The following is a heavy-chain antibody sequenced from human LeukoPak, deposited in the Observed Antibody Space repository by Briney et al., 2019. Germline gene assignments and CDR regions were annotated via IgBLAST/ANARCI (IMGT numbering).Heavy chain of an antibody. J-gene: IGHJ4*02. CDR3: ARGQTTMTN. Sequence: GGSLRLSCAASGFTFSSYWMSWVRQAPGKGLEWVANIKQDGSKKYYVDFVKGRFTISRDNAKNSLYLQMNSLRAEDTAVYFCARGQTTMTNWGQGTLVTVSS. D-gene: IGHD4-17*01. CDR2: IKQDGSKK. V-gene: IGHV3-7*03. CDR1: GFTFSSYW.